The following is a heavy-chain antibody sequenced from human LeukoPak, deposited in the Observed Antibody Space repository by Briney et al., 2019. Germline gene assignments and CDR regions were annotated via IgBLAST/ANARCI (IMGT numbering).Heavy chain of an antibody. Sequence: ASVKVSCKASGYSFTNYAMRWVRQAPGQRLEWMGWINAGNGNTKYSQKFQGRVTITRDTSASTGHVELSGLRSEDTAVYYCVKGSGYDSNFDYWGQGTLVTVSS. D-gene: IGHD5-12*01. CDR3: VKGSGYDSNFDY. V-gene: IGHV1-3*01. CDR2: INAGNGNT. J-gene: IGHJ4*02. CDR1: GYSFTNYA.